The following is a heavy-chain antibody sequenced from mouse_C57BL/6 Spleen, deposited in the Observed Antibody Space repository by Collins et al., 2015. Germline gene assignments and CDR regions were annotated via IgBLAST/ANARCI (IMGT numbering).Heavy chain of an antibody. CDR2: IFPGSGST. CDR3: ARGGMVTTGFYWYFDV. V-gene: IGHV1-75*01. CDR1: GYTFTDYY. D-gene: IGHD2-2*01. J-gene: IGHJ1*03. Sequence: QVQLQQSGPELVKPGASVKISCKASGYTFTDYYINWVKQRPGQGLEWIGWIFPGSGSTYYDEKFKGKATLTVDKSSSTAYMLLSSLTSEDSAVYFCARGGMVTTGFYWYFDVWGTGTTVTVSS.